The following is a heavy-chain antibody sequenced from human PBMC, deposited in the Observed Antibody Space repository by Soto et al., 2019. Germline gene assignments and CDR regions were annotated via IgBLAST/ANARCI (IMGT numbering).Heavy chain of an antibody. CDR1: GFTFSSYN. CDR2: ISRRGDRT. Sequence: EVQLVESGEGLVQPGGSLRLSCAASGFTFSSYNIHWIRQPPGKGLEFVSAISRRGDRTYNPDPVKGRFTITRDNSKNTVWLQMGSLRAEDMAVYYCARARCSSGQCYYFDYWGRGALVSVSS. J-gene: IGHJ4*02. D-gene: IGHD2-15*01. CDR3: ARARCSSGQCYYFDY. V-gene: IGHV3-64*02.